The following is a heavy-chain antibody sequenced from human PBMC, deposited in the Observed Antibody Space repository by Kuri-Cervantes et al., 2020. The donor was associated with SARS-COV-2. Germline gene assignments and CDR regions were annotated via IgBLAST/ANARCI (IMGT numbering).Heavy chain of an antibody. CDR3: ARGKRRGYSYGFFDY. CDR2: IIPILGIA. D-gene: IGHD5-18*01. J-gene: IGHJ4*02. CDR1: GGTFSSYA. Sequence: SVKVSCKASGGTFSSYAISWVRQAPGQGLEWMGGIIPILGIANYAQKFQGRVTITADKSTSTAYMELSSLRSEDTAVYYCARGKRRGYSYGFFDYWGQGTLVTVSS. V-gene: IGHV1-69*10.